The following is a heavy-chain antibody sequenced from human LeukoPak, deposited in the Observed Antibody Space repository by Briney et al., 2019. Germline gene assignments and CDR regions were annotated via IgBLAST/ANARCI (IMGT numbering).Heavy chain of an antibody. CDR1: GFTFSSYA. CDR3: ARDGETYRQLYYFDY. J-gene: IGHJ4*02. V-gene: IGHV3-30-3*01. Sequence: PGGSLRLSCAASGFTFSSYAMHWVRQALGKGLEWVAVISYDGSNKYYADSVKGRFTISRDNSKNTLYLQMNSLRAEDTAVYYCARDGETYRQLYYFDYWGQGTLVTVSS. D-gene: IGHD3-3*01. CDR2: ISYDGSNK.